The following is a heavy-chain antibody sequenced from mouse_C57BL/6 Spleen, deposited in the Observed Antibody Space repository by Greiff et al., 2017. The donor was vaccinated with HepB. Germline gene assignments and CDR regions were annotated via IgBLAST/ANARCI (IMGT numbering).Heavy chain of an antibody. D-gene: IGHD2-2*01. CDR3: ARGGYRYFDY. Sequence: QVQLQQPGAELVMPGASVKLSCKASGYTFTSYWMHWVKQRPGQGLEWIGEIDPSDSYTNYNQKFKGKSTLTVDKSSSTAYTQLSSLTSEDSAVYYCARGGYRYFDYWGQGTTLTVSS. J-gene: IGHJ2*01. CDR2: IDPSDSYT. V-gene: IGHV1-69*01. CDR1: GYTFTSYW.